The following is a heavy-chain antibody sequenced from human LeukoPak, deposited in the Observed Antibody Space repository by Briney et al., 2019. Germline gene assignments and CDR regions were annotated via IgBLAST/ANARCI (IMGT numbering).Heavy chain of an antibody. CDR1: GYSFTSHW. Sequence: GESLKISCKGSGYSFTSHWIAWVRQMPGKGLEWMGIIYPGDSNTRYSPSFQGQVTISVDKSITTAYLQWSSLKASDTAMYYCARLRPQDGFDIWGQGTMVTVSS. J-gene: IGHJ3*02. V-gene: IGHV5-51*01. CDR3: ARLRPQDGFDI. CDR2: IYPGDSNT.